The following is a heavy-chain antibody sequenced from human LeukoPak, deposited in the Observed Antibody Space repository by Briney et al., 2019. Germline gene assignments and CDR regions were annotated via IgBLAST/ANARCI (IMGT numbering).Heavy chain of an antibody. CDR2: ISPSGGIT. J-gene: IGHJ4*02. V-gene: IGHV3-23*01. D-gene: IGHD2-2*01. CDR3: VRDGRGYCGSTSCRPFDS. Sequence: GGTLRLSCGASGFTFSSHGMNWVRQAPGKGLEWVSGISPSGGITYYTDSVKGRFTISRDNSKNTVSLQMNSLRVEDTAIYYCVRDGRGYCGSTSCRPFDSWGRGTLVTVSS. CDR1: GFTFSSHG.